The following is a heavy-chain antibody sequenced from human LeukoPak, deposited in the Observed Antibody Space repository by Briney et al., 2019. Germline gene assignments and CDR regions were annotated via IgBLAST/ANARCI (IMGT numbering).Heavy chain of an antibody. CDR3: ALGQGVTPDY. CDR1: GGTFTSYA. Sequence: ASVRVSCKASGGTFTSYAISWVRQAPGQALEWMGRIIPIFGTANYAQKFQGRVTITTDESTSTAYMELSSLRSEDTAVYYCALGQGVTPDYWGQGTLVTVSS. V-gene: IGHV1-69*05. J-gene: IGHJ4*02. CDR2: IIPIFGTA. D-gene: IGHD4-23*01.